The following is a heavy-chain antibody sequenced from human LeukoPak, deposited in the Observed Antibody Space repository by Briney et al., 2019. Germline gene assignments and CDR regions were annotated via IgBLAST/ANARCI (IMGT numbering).Heavy chain of an antibody. CDR3: AKDMNHIAAAGTPFDY. D-gene: IGHD6-13*01. CDR1: GFTFDDYA. Sequence: GGSLRLSCAASGFTFDDYAMHWVRQAPGKGLEWVSGISWNSGSIGYADSVKGRFTISRDNAKNSLYLQMNSLRAEDTALYYCAKDMNHIAAAGTPFDYWGQGTLVTVSS. CDR2: ISWNSGSI. V-gene: IGHV3-9*01. J-gene: IGHJ4*02.